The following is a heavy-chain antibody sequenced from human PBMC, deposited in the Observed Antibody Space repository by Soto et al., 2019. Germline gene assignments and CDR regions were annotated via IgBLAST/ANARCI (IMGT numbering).Heavy chain of an antibody. CDR2: ISYDGSNK. D-gene: IGHD3-22*01. Sequence: QVQLVESGGGVVQPGRSLRLSCAASGFTFSSYAMHWVRQAPGKGLEWVAVISYDGSNKYYADSVKGRFTISRDNSKNTLYMQMNSLRAEDTAVYYWARKVIDSWYFDLWGRGTLVTVSS. V-gene: IGHV3-30-3*01. CDR3: ARKVIDSWYFDL. J-gene: IGHJ2*01. CDR1: GFTFSSYA.